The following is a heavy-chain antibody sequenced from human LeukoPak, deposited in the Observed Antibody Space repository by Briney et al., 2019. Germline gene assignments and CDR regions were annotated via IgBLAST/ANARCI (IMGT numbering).Heavy chain of an antibody. CDR2: INHSGST. CDR1: GXSFSGYY. V-gene: IGHV4-34*01. CDR3: ARRKRSGCSSTSCLLNWFDP. D-gene: IGHD2-2*01. Sequence: SETLSLTRAVYGXSFSGYYWSWIRQPPGKGLEWIGEINHSGSTNYNPSLKSRVTISVDTSKNQFSLKLSSVTAADTAVYYCARRKRSGCSSTSCLLNWFDPWGQGTLVTVSS. J-gene: IGHJ5*02.